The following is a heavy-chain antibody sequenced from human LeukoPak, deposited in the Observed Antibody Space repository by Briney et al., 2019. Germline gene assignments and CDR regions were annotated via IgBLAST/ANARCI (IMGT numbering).Heavy chain of an antibody. CDR1: GFTFSSYA. CDR3: AKDRHAPGRYCSSTSCFPFDS. J-gene: IGHJ5*01. V-gene: IGHV3-23*01. CDR2: LSGSGGST. D-gene: IGHD2-2*01. Sequence: GGSLRLSCVVSGFTFSSYAMSWVRQAPGKGLEWVSGLSGSGGSTYYADSVKGRFTISRDNTKTTLYLQMNSLRAEDTAVYYCAKDRHAPGRYCSSTSCFPFDSWGQGTLVTVSS.